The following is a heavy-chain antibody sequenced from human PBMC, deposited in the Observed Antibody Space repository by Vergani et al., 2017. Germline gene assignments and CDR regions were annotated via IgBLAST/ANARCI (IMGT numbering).Heavy chain of an antibody. V-gene: IGHV3-21*06. CDR2: LSSSGNYV. CDR3: ARDQGSGTNRHHYGLDV. D-gene: IGHD3-10*01. J-gene: IGHJ6*02. CDR1: GFTFGSYS. Sequence: EEHLVESGGGLVQPGGSLRLSCVASGFTFGSYSVNWVRQAPGRGLEWVSSLSSSGNYVYYAASVKGRFSISRDNAKNLLSLQMNSLRADDTAVYYCARDQGSGTNRHHYGLDVWGQGTTVTVSS.